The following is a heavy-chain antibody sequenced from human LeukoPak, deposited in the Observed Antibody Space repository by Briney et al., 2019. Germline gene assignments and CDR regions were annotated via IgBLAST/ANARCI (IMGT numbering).Heavy chain of an antibody. CDR2: IKQDGSEK. J-gene: IGHJ4*02. CDR1: GFTFSSYW. V-gene: IGHV3-7*01. CDR3: ARDKGGIAVAGIRYYFDY. Sequence: GGSLRLSCAASGFTFSSYWMSWVRQAPWKGLEWVANIKQDGSEKYYVDSVKGRFTISRDNAKNSLYLQMNSLRAEDTAVYYCARDKGGIAVAGIRYYFDYWGQGTLVTVSS. D-gene: IGHD6-19*01.